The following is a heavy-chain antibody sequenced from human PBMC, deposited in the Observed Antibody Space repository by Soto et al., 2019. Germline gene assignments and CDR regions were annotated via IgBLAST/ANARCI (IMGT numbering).Heavy chain of an antibody. J-gene: IGHJ5*02. V-gene: IGHV4-31*03. CDR3: ARVQRCAGCYSNWFDP. CDR1: GGSISSGGYY. CDR2: IYYSGST. Sequence: PSETLSLTCTVSGGSISSGGYYWSWIRQHPGKGLEWIGNIYYSGSTYYNPSLKSRVTISVDTSKNQFSLKLSSVTAADTAVYYGARVQRCAGCYSNWFDPWGQGTLVTVSS. D-gene: IGHD3-10*02.